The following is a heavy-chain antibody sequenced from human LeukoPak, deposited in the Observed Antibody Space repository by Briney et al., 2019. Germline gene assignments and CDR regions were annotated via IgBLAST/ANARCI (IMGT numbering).Heavy chain of an antibody. Sequence: SGGSLRLSCAASGFTFSSYAMSWVRQAPGKGLEWVSAISGSGGSTYYADSVKGRFTISRDNSKNTLYLQMNSLRAEDTAVYYCAIPPTIVVVPAARRFDPWGQGTLVTVSS. D-gene: IGHD2-2*01. CDR3: AIPPTIVVVPAARRFDP. V-gene: IGHV3-23*01. CDR1: GFTFSSYA. CDR2: ISGSGGST. J-gene: IGHJ5*02.